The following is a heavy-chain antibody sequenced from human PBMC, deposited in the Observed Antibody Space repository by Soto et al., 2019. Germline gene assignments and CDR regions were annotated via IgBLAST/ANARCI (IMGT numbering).Heavy chain of an antibody. CDR2: VSATAGTT. J-gene: IGHJ4*02. CDR3: AKDRLAGGFDY. V-gene: IGHV3-23*01. CDR1: GFPLSNYA. Sequence: GGSLRLSCAASGFPLSNYAMSWVRQAPGKGLEWVSLVSATAGTTYYTDSVKGRFTISRDNSRNTVYLQMNSLRADDTAVYYCAKDRLAGGFDYWGQGTLVTVSS. D-gene: IGHD3-16*01.